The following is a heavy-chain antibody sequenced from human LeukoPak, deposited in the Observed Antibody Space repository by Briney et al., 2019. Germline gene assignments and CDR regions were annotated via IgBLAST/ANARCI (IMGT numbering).Heavy chain of an antibody. CDR1: GYTFTSYG. D-gene: IGHD3-22*01. V-gene: IGHV1-18*01. CDR3: ARVRYDYYDSSGYYPDAFDI. CDR2: ISAYNDNT. Sequence: ASVKVSCKASGYTFTSYGISWVRQAPGQGLEWMGWISAYNDNTNYAQKLQGRVTMTTDTSTSTAYMELRSLRSDDTAVYYCARVRYDYYDSSGYYPDAFDIWGQGTMVTVSS. J-gene: IGHJ3*02.